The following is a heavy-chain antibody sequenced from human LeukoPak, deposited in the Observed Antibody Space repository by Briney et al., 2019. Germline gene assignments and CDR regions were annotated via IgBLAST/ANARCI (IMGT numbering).Heavy chain of an antibody. Sequence: SQTLSLTCTVSGGSVSSYTYYWNWIRQPAGKGLEWIGRMYPSGSTNYNPSLRSRATISIDTSKNQLSLKLDSVTAADTAVYFCARAMATIGYYSYMDVWGKGTTVTISS. CDR1: GGSVSSYTYY. CDR2: MYPSGST. J-gene: IGHJ6*03. V-gene: IGHV4-61*02. D-gene: IGHD5-24*01. CDR3: ARAMATIGYYSYMDV.